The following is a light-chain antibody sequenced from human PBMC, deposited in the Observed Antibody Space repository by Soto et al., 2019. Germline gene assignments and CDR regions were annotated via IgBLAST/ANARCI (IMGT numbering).Light chain of an antibody. J-gene: IGKJ2*01. Sequence: EIVLTQSPGTLSLSPGERATLSCRAGQIVSRYLAWYQQRPGQATRLLIYSATSRATVTLDRFSGSGSGTDFTRTISRLEPEDISMYYCQQYGSLPYTFGQGTKMEMK. V-gene: IGKV3-20*01. CDR2: SAT. CDR1: QIVSRY. CDR3: QQYGSLPYT.